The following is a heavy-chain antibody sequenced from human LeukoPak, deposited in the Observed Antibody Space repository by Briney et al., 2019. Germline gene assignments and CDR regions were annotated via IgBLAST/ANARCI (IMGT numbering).Heavy chain of an antibody. D-gene: IGHD1-14*01. CDR1: GFTFNRYW. CDR3: ARDPVSSDVYNGMDV. Sequence: PGGSLRLSCAASGFTFNRYWMSWVRQAPGKGLEWVAQIKSDGSEEYYADPVRGRFTISRDNAKSSLYLQMNSLGVEDTAVYYCARDPVSSDVYNGMDVWGQGTTVTVSS. CDR2: IKSDGSEE. V-gene: IGHV3-7*01. J-gene: IGHJ6*02.